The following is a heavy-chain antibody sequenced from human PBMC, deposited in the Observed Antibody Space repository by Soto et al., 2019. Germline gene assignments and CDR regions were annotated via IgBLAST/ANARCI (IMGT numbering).Heavy chain of an antibody. Sequence: QVQLQESGPGLVKPSETLSLTCSVSGGSIGSYYWSWIRQPPGKGLEWIGCLYYSGSTNYNPSLKSRVTIAVDTSKSQCSLNLSSVTAADTAVYYCARGGWRQIDYWGQGTLVTVSS. CDR1: GGSIGSYY. V-gene: IGHV4-59*08. CDR3: ARGGWRQIDY. CDR2: LYYSGST. J-gene: IGHJ4*02. D-gene: IGHD3-3*01.